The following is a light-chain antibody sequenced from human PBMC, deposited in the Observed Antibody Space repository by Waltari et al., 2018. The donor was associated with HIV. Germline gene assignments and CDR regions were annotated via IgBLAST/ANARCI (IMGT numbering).Light chain of an antibody. CDR3: AAWDDSLNAWV. CDR1: SSNIGSNY. CDR2: SNN. J-gene: IGLJ3*02. V-gene: IGLV1-44*01. Sequence: QSVLTQPPSASGTPGQRVTISCSGSSSNIGSNYVYWYQQLPGTAPKLLIYSNNQRPSGGPDRISGSNSGPSASLAISGLQSVYEADYYCAAWDDSLNAWVFGGGTKLTVL.